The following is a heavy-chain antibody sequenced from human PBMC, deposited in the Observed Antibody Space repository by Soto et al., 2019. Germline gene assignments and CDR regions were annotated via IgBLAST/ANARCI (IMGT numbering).Heavy chain of an antibody. D-gene: IGHD2-2*01. V-gene: IGHV3-23*01. Sequence: EVSLLESGGGLVQPGGSLRLSCAASGFTFSSYAMSWVRQPPGKGLEWVSAISGSGLSTYYADSVKGRFTISRDNSKNTLYLQMNSLRAEDTAVYYCAKGRGYCASTSCYVGSDYWGQGTLVTVSP. CDR1: GFTFSSYA. J-gene: IGHJ4*02. CDR3: AKGRGYCASTSCYVGSDY. CDR2: ISGSGLST.